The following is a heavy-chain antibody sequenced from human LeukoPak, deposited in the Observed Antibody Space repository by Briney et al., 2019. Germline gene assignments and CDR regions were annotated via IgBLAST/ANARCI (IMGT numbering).Heavy chain of an antibody. CDR3: ARVLRYCRGGNCYSGGLGYMDV. CDR2: ISSSGSTN. CDR1: GFNFSSYS. D-gene: IGHD2-15*01. Sequence: PGGSLRLSCAASGFNFSSYSMNWVRQAPGKGLEWVSSISSSGSTNYYEDSVKGRFTISSDNAKSSLFLQMNSLRGEDTAVYYCARVLRYCRGGNCYSGGLGYMDVWGKGKTVTIS. V-gene: IGHV3-48*04. J-gene: IGHJ6*03.